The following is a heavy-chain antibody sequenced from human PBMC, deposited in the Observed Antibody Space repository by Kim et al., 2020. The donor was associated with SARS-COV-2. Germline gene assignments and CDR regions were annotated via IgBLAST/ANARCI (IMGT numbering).Heavy chain of an antibody. CDR1: GITLSNYW. J-gene: IGHJ4*02. CDR3: ARDKVLVGATGTLDY. Sequence: GGSLRLSCAASGITLSNYWMSWVRQAPGKGLEWVANIKQDGSEKNYVDSVKGRFTISRDYAKNSLYLQMNSLRAEDTAVYYCARDKVLVGATGTLDYWGQGTLVTVSS. V-gene: IGHV3-7*01. CDR2: IKQDGSEK. D-gene: IGHD1-26*01.